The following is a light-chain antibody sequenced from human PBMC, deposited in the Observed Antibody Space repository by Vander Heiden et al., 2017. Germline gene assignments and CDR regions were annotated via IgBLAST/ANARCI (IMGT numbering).Light chain of an antibody. Sequence: DIQLTQSPSFLSASVGDRVTITCRASQGISSYLAWYQQKPGKAPKLLIYAASTLQSGVPSRFSGSGSGAEFTLTISSLQPEDFATYYCQQRNNYPLTFGGGTKVEIK. J-gene: IGKJ4*01. CDR1: QGISSY. V-gene: IGKV1-9*01. CDR2: AAS. CDR3: QQRNNYPLT.